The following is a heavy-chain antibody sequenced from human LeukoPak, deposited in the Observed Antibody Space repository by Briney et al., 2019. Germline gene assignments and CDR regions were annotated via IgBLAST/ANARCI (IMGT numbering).Heavy chain of an antibody. CDR3: ARMKYSGYHRGAFDI. CDR1: GFTFSDYG. D-gene: IGHD5-12*01. Sequence: GGSLRLSCAASGFTFSDYGMSWVRQAPGKGLEWVSGINWNGGSTGYADSVKGRFTISRDNAKNSLYLQMNSLRAEDTALYFCARMKYSGYHRGAFDIWGQGTMVTVSS. CDR2: INWNGGST. J-gene: IGHJ3*02. V-gene: IGHV3-20*04.